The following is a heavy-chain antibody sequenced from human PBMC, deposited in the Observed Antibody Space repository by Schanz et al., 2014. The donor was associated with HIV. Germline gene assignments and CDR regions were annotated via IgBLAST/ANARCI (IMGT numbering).Heavy chain of an antibody. D-gene: IGHD6-13*01. V-gene: IGHV1-8*01. CDR3: ARVSGWSSFDY. J-gene: IGHJ4*02. CDR2: MNPSTGNS. Sequence: QVQLVQSGAEVKKPGASVKVSCKASGYTFINYDIHWVRQASGLGLEWMGWMNPSTGNSGYAQMFQVRVTMTRDTSTSTVYMELSSLRSEDTALYYCARVSGWSSFDYWGQGTLVIVSS. CDR1: GYTFINYD.